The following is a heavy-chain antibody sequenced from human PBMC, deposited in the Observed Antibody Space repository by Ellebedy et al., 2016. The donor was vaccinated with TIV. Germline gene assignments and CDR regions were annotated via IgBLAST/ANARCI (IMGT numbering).Heavy chain of an antibody. D-gene: IGHD5-18*01. CDR1: GGSISSYY. CDR3: ARGAAMVSSYYYGMDV. J-gene: IGHJ6*02. V-gene: IGHV4-59*01. CDR2: IYYSGST. Sequence: GSLRLXXAVSGGSISSYYWSWIRQPPGKGLEWIGYIYYSGSTNYNPSLKSRVTISVDTSKNQFSLKLSSVTAADTAVYYCARGAAMVSSYYYGMDVWGQGTTVTVSS.